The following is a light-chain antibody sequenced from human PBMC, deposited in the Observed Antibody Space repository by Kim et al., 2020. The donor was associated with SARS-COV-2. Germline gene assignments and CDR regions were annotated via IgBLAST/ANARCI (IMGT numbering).Light chain of an antibody. Sequence: GDRVTITCRASQSISSWFAWYQQKPGKAPKLLIYDASSLESGVPSRFSGSGSGTEFTLTISSLQPDDFATYYCQQYNSYPWTFGQGTKMDIK. J-gene: IGKJ1*01. CDR1: QSISSW. CDR3: QQYNSYPWT. CDR2: DAS. V-gene: IGKV1-5*01.